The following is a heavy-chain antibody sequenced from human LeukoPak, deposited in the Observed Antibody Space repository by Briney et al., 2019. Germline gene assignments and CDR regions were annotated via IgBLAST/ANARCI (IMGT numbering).Heavy chain of an antibody. J-gene: IGHJ4*02. D-gene: IGHD6-13*01. CDR2: ISSSSSYI. CDR3: ARDLAIAAAGTERAPDY. Sequence: GGSLRLSCAASGFTFSSYGMNWVRQAPGKGLEWVSSISSSSSYIYYADSVKGRFTISRDNAKNSLYLQMNSLRAEDTAVYYCARDLAIAAAGTERAPDYWGQGTLVTVSS. V-gene: IGHV3-21*01. CDR1: GFTFSSYG.